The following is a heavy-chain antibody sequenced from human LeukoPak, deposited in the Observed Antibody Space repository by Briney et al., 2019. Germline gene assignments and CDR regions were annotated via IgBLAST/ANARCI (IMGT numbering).Heavy chain of an antibody. CDR2: ISGSGGST. V-gene: IGHV3-23*01. J-gene: IGHJ3*02. Sequence: GGSLRLSCAASGFTFSSYSMNWVRQAPGKGLEWVSAISGSGGSTYYADSVKGRFTISRDNSKNTLYLQMNSLRAEDTAVYYCAKVPATVTYFDIWGQGTMVTVSS. CDR1: GFTFSSYS. CDR3: AKVPATVTYFDI. D-gene: IGHD4-17*01.